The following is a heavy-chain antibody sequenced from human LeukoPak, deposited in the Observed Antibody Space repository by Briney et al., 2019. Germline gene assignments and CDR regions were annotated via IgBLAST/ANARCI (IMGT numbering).Heavy chain of an antibody. D-gene: IGHD1-14*01. CDR2: INHSGGT. CDR3: ATRTTRENWFDP. V-gene: IGHV4-34*01. J-gene: IGHJ5*02. CDR1: GGSFSGYY. Sequence: SETLSLTCADYGGSFSGYYWSWIRQPPGKGLEWIGEINHSGGTNYNPSLKSRVTISVDTSKNQFSLKLSSVTAADTAVYYCATRTTRENWFDPWGQGTLVTVSS.